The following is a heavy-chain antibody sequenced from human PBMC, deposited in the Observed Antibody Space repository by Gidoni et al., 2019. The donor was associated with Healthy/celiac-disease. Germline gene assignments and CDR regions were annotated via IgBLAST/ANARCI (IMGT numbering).Heavy chain of an antibody. D-gene: IGHD5-18*01. CDR1: GFTFSNAW. J-gene: IGHJ4*02. V-gene: IGHV3-15*01. CDR3: TTEDTAMGFDY. CDR2: IKSKTDGGTT. Sequence: EVQLVESGGGLVKPGGSLRLSWAASGFTFSNAWMSWVRQVPGKGLEWVGRIKSKTDGGTTDYAAPVKGRFTISRDDSKNTLYLQMNSLKTEDTAVYYCTTEDTAMGFDYWGQGTLVTVSS.